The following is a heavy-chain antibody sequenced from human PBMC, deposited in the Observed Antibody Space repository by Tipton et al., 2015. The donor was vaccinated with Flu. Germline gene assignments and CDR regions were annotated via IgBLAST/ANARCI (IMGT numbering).Heavy chain of an antibody. CDR1: GYTFTGNY. Sequence: QVQLVQSGPEVKKPGASVKVSCKASGYTFTGNYIHWVQQAPGQGLEWMGIIYPSGGGTRYAQNLQGRVSMTRDRATNTVYMELSSLRSEDTALYYCARDRGSGTYTFDFWGQGTMVTVSS. CDR3: ARDRGSGTYTFDF. CDR2: IYPSGGGT. J-gene: IGHJ3*01. D-gene: IGHD3-10*01. V-gene: IGHV1-46*04.